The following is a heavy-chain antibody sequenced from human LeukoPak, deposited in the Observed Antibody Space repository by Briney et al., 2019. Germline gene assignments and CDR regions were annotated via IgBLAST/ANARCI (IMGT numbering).Heavy chain of an antibody. D-gene: IGHD6-6*01. CDR1: GGSFSGYY. J-gene: IGHJ4*02. V-gene: IGHV4-34*01. CDR2: INHSGST. CDR3: ARGNYEYSSSWDFDY. Sequence: SETLSLTCAVYGGSFSGYYWSWIRQPPGKGLGWIGEINHSGSTNYNPSLKSRVTISVDTSKNQFSLKLSSVTAADTAVYYCARGNYEYSSSWDFDYWGQGTLVTVSS.